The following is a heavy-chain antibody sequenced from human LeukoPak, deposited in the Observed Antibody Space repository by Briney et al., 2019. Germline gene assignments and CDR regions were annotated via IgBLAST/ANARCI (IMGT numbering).Heavy chain of an antibody. J-gene: IGHJ4*02. Sequence: GASVTVSYMASGYSFTNFGLSWVGQAPGQGREWMGGISAASGRTNYAQNFQDRVTMTTDTSTTTVYMELRSLRSDDTAVYYCAKEQEGTAIGGVFDYWGQGTVVTVSS. D-gene: IGHD2-21*02. CDR3: AKEQEGTAIGGVFDY. CDR1: GYSFTNFG. V-gene: IGHV1-18*01. CDR2: ISAASGRT.